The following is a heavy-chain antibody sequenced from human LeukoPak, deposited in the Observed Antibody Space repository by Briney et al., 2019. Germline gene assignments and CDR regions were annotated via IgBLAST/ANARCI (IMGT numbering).Heavy chain of an antibody. CDR1: GFTFSNYA. CDR2: ISGTGGST. CDR3: VNGGVAVARY. Sequence: GGSLRLSCSASGFTFSNYAMHWVRQAPGKGLEYVSAISGTGGSTYYADSVKGRFTISRDNSKNTLFLQMSSLKPEDTAVYYCVNGGVAVARYWGQGTLVTVSS. D-gene: IGHD6-19*01. J-gene: IGHJ4*02. V-gene: IGHV3-64D*09.